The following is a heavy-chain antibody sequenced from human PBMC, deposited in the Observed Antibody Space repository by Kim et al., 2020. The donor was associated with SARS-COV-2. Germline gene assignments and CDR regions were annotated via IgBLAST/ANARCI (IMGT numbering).Heavy chain of an antibody. Sequence: SETLSLTCAVYGGSFSGYYWSWIRQPPGKGLEWIGEINHSGSTNYNPSLKSRVTISVDTSKNQFSLKLSSVTAADTAVYYCARGYSSGWYGDYYYGMDVWGQGTTVTVSS. CDR1: GGSFSGYY. D-gene: IGHD6-19*01. CDR3: ARGYSSGWYGDYYYGMDV. V-gene: IGHV4-34*01. J-gene: IGHJ6*02. CDR2: INHSGST.